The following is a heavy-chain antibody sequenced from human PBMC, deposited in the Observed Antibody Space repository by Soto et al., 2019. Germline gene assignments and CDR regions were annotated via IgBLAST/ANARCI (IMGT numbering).Heavy chain of an antibody. CDR2: IKQDGSEK. D-gene: IGHD2-15*01. CDR1: GFTFSSYW. V-gene: IGHV3-7*01. Sequence: GGSLRLSCAASGFTFSSYWMSWVRQAPGKGLEWVANIKQDGSEKYYVDSVKGRFTISRDNAKNSLYLQMNSLRAEDTAVYYCARSRCSGGSCYSGPFDYWGQGTLVTVSS. CDR3: ARSRCSGGSCYSGPFDY. J-gene: IGHJ4*02.